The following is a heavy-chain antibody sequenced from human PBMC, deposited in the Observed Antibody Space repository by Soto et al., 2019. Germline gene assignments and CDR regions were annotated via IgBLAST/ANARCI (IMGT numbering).Heavy chain of an antibody. CDR3: ARGLGRLTDYYYYMDV. J-gene: IGHJ6*03. Sequence: SETLSLTCAVYGGSFSGYYWSWIRQPPGKGLEWIGEINHSGSTNYNPSLKSRVTISVDTSKNQFSLKLSSVTAADTAVYYCARGLGRLTDYYYYMDVWGKGTTVTVSS. CDR2: INHSGST. V-gene: IGHV4-34*01. D-gene: IGHD4-17*01. CDR1: GGSFSGYY.